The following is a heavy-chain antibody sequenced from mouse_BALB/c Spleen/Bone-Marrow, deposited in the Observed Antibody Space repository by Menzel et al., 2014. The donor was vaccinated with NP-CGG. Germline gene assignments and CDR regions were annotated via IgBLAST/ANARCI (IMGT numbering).Heavy chain of an antibody. CDR3: TRYDLTTRAFAY. Sequence: QVQLKQPGAELVRPGASVKLPCKASGYSFTSYWMNWVKQRPGQGLEWIGMIHLSDSESRLNQKFKDKATLTVDKSSSTAYMQLSSPTSEDSAVYYCTRYDLTTRAFAYWGQGTLVTVSA. D-gene: IGHD3-3*01. J-gene: IGHJ3*01. CDR1: GYSFTSYW. CDR2: IHLSDSES. V-gene: IGHV1-61*01.